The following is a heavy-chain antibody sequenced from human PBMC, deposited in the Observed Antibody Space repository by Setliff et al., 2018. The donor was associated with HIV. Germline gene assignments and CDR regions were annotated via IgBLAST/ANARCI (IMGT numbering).Heavy chain of an antibody. CDR3: ARVGSVIQVTLFGMDV. J-gene: IGHJ6*02. CDR1: GGSISRVGYY. D-gene: IGHD5-18*01. CDR2: ITYSGST. V-gene: IGHV4-31*03. Sequence: SETLSLTCSVSGGSISRVGYYWSWIRQHPGKGLEWIGYITYSGSTYYNPSLMSRVSISPDTSKNQFSLKLTSVTAADTAVYYCARVGSVIQVTLFGMDVWGQGNAGHRLL.